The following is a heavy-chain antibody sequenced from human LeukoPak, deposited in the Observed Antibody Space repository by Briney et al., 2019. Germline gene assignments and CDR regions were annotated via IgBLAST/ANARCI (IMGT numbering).Heavy chain of an antibody. J-gene: IGHJ4*02. V-gene: IGHV1-69*01. CDR2: IIPIFGTA. D-gene: IGHD2-15*01. CDR1: GGTFSSYA. CDR3: ARDYHKYCSGGSCHAN. Sequence: SVKVSCKASGGTFSSYAISWVRQAPGRGLEWMGGIIPIFGTANYAQKFQGRVTITADESTSTAYMELSSLRSEDTAVYYCARDYHKYCSGGSCHANWGQGTLVTVSS.